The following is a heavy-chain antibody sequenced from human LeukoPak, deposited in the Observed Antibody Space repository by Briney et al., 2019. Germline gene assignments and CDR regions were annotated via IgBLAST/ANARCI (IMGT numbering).Heavy chain of an antibody. D-gene: IGHD7-27*01. Sequence: NSSETLSLTCTVSGGSISSYYWSWIRQPPGKGLEWIGYIYYSGSTNYNPSLKSRVTISVDTSKNQFSLKLSSVAAADTAVYYCARGPPNWGYDYWGPGTLVTVSS. V-gene: IGHV4-59*01. CDR2: IYYSGST. CDR1: GGSISSYY. J-gene: IGHJ4*02. CDR3: ARGPPNWGYDY.